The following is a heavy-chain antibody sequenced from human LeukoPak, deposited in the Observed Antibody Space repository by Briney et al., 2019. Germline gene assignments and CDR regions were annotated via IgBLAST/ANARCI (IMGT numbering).Heavy chain of an antibody. D-gene: IGHD3-10*01. CDR3: ARGHRGYYYYYMDV. CDR1: GYTFTGYY. CDR2: INPSSGGT. V-gene: IGHV1-2*02. Sequence: ASVKVSCKASGYTFTGYYMHWVRQAPGQGLEWMGWINPSSGGTNYAQKFQGRVTMTRDTSISTAYMELSRLRSDDTAVYYCARGHRGYYYYYMDVWGKGTTVTVSS. J-gene: IGHJ6*03.